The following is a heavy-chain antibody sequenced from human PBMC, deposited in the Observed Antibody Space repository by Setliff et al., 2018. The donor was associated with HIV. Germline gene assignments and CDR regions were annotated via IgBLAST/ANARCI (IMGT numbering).Heavy chain of an antibody. D-gene: IGHD3-10*01. CDR2: IYTTGST. J-gene: IGHJ6*02. Sequence: PSETLSLTCTVSGDSISNYYWSWVRQPPGKGLEWIGYIYTTGSTNYNPSLKSRVTMSVDTSKDQFSLKLSSVTAADTAVYYCARDKWFGDLGYYYGMDVWGQGTTVTVSS. V-gene: IGHV4-4*09. CDR1: GDSISNYY. CDR3: ARDKWFGDLGYYYGMDV.